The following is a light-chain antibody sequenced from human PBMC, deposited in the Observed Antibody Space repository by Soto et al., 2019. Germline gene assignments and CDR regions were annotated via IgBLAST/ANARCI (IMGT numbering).Light chain of an antibody. Sequence: DIQMTQSPSSLSASVGDRVTITCRASQTITTYLNWYQQKPGKAPNLLIYGASSLQSVVPSRFTGSGSGTDFILTISSLQPEDSATYHCQQSHITPWTFGQGTKVEIK. J-gene: IGKJ1*01. CDR2: GAS. CDR3: QQSHITPWT. V-gene: IGKV1-39*01. CDR1: QTITTY.